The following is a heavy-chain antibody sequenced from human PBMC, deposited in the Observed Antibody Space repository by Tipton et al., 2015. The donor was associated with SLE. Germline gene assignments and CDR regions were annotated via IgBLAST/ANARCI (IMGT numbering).Heavy chain of an antibody. CDR2: INHSGST. V-gene: IGHV4-34*01. D-gene: IGHD6-19*01. Sequence: TLSLTCAVYGGSFSGYYWSWIRQPPGKGLEWIGEINHSGSTNYNPSLKSRVTISVDTSKNQFSLKLSSVTAADTAVYYCARLKQWLVRPYHFDYWGQGTLVTVSS. J-gene: IGHJ4*02. CDR1: GGSFSGYY. CDR3: ARLKQWLVRPYHFDY.